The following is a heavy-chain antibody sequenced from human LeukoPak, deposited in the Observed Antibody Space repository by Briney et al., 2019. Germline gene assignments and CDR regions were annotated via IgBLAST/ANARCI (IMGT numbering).Heavy chain of an antibody. J-gene: IGHJ4*02. CDR1: GGSISSFY. V-gene: IGHV4-59*01. CDR3: ARHDYEYYFAY. CDR2: IHYTGST. D-gene: IGHD4-17*01. Sequence: PSETLSLTCTVSGGSISSFYWSWIRHPPGKGLEWIGYIHYTGSTNYNPSLKSRVTISVDTSKNQFSLKLSSVTAADTAVYYCARHDYEYYFAYWGQGTLATVSP.